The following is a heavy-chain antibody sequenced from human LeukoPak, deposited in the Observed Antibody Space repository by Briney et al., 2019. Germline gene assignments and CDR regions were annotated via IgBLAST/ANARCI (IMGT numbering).Heavy chain of an antibody. CDR2: ISWESGNI. D-gene: IGHD3-16*01. CDR3: AKELGPYEYGSSPFEY. J-gene: IGHJ4*02. V-gene: IGHV3-9*03. Sequence: GGSLRLSCAASGCTFDDYAMHWVRQAPGKGLEWVSGISWESGNIGYAESEKGRITVSRDNAKNSLYLEMHSLRPEDMALYYCAKELGPYEYGSSPFEYWGQGTLVTVSS. CDR1: GCTFDDYA.